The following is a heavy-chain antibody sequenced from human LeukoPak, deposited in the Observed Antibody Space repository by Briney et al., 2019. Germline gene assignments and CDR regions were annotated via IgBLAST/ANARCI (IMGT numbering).Heavy chain of an antibody. V-gene: IGHV4-38-2*02. J-gene: IGHJ5*02. CDR1: GYSISSGYY. CDR3: ARDLVSGYNWNHGEHWFDP. Sequence: SETLSLTCTVSGYSISSGYYWGWIRQPPGKGLEWIGSIYHSGSTYYNPSLKSRVTISVDTSKNQFSLKLSSVTAADTAVYYCARDLVSGYNWNHGEHWFDPWGQGTLVTVSS. D-gene: IGHD1-14*01. CDR2: IYHSGST.